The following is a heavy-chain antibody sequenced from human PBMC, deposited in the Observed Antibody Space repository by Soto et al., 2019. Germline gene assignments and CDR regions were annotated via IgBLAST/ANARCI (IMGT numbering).Heavy chain of an antibody. CDR1: GFTFSSNA. D-gene: IGHD2-15*01. J-gene: IGHJ4*02. V-gene: IGHV3-23*01. CDR3: AKAQGGSYFDY. CDR2: ISSSGGST. Sequence: GGSLRLSCAASGFTFSSNAMSWVRQAPGKGLEWVSGISSSGGSTYYADSVKGRFTISRDDSKNMLYLQMNNLRAEDTAVYYCAKAQGGSYFDYWGQGTLVTVSS.